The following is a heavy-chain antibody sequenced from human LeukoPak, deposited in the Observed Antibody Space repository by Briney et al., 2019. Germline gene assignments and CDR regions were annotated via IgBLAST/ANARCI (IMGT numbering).Heavy chain of an antibody. D-gene: IGHD4-23*01. CDR1: GGSFSGYY. CDR2: INHSGST. J-gene: IGHJ3*02. CDR3: ARVAVRCGGNSPYDAFDI. Sequence: PSETLSLTCAVYGGSFSGYYWSWIRQPPGKGLEWIGEINHSGSTNYNPSLKSRVTISVDTSKNQFSLKLSSVTAADTAVYYCARVAVRCGGNSPYDAFDIWGQGTMVTVSS. V-gene: IGHV4-34*01.